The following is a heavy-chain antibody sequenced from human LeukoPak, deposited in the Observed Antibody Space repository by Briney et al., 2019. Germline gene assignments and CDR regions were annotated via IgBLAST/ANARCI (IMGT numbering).Heavy chain of an antibody. J-gene: IGHJ4*02. V-gene: IGHV1-58*02. CDR2: IVVGSGNT. D-gene: IGHD6-19*01. Sequence: SVKVSCKASGFTFSSSAMQWVRQARGQRLEWIGWIVVGSGNTNYAQKFQERVTITRDMSTSTAYMELSSLRSEDTAVYYCARFAVHRRLAVAGQFGLDYWAREPWSPSPQ. CDR1: GFTFSSSA. CDR3: ARFAVHRRLAVAGQFGLDY.